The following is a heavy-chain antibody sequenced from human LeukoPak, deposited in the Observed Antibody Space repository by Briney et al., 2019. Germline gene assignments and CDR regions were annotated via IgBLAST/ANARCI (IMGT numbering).Heavy chain of an antibody. CDR1: GGSISSYF. Sequence: SSETLSLTCTVSGGSISSYFWSWIRQPPGKGLEWVGYISYSGSTNYNPSLKSRVTISVDTSKNQFSLKLSSVTAADTAVYYCAREASSQNWFDPWGQGTLVTVSS. J-gene: IGHJ5*02. CDR3: AREASSQNWFDP. V-gene: IGHV4-59*12. D-gene: IGHD2-2*01. CDR2: ISYSGST.